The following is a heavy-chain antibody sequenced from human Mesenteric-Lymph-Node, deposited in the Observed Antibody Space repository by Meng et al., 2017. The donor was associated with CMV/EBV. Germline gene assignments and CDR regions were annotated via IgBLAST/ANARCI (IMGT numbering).Heavy chain of an antibody. CDR1: GYTFTAYY. D-gene: IGHD5-24*01. J-gene: IGHJ3*01. V-gene: IGHV1-2*02. CDR2: INPNSGGT. Sequence: ASVKVSCTASGYTFTAYYMHWVRQAPGQGLEWMGWINPNSGGTYYARKFQGRVTMSRDTSISTAYMELTRMTSDDTAVYYCARGDGYKDAFDFWGQGTMVTVSS. CDR3: ARGDGYKDAFDF.